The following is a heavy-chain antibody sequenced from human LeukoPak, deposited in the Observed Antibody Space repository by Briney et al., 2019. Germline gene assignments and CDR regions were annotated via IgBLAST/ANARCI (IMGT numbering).Heavy chain of an antibody. Sequence: PGGSLGLSCAASGFTFSTYWMSWVRQAPGKGLEWVANIKQDGSEKYYVDSVKGRFTISRDNAKNSLYLQMNSLRAEDTAVYYCATDGYSSGCFDYWGQGTLITVSS. D-gene: IGHD6-19*01. CDR2: IKQDGSEK. CDR1: GFTFSTYW. V-gene: IGHV3-7*01. CDR3: ATDGYSSGCFDY. J-gene: IGHJ4*02.